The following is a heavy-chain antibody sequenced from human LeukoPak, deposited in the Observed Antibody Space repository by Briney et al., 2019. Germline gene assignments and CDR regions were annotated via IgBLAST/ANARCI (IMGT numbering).Heavy chain of an antibody. CDR1: GFTFDDHG. D-gene: IGHD2-2*01. Sequence: GGSLRLSCAASGFTFDDHGMSWVRQAPGKGLEWVSAISGSGGSTYYADSVKGRFTISRDNSKNTLYLQMNSLRAEDTAVYYCAKLPRGYCSSTSCSYFDYWGQGTLVTVSS. J-gene: IGHJ4*02. V-gene: IGHV3-23*01. CDR2: ISGSGGST. CDR3: AKLPRGYCSSTSCSYFDY.